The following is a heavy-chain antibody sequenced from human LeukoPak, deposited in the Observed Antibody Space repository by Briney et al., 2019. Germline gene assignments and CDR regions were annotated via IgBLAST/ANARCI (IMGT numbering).Heavy chain of an antibody. CDR3: ARDYIVATILYYMDV. D-gene: IGHD5-12*01. Sequence: GGSLRLSCAASGFTFSSYAMHWVRQAPGKGLEWVAVISYDGSNKYYADSVKGRFTISRDNAKNSLYLQMNSLRAEDTAVYYCARDYIVATILYYMDVWGKGTTVTISS. CDR1: GFTFSSYA. CDR2: ISYDGSNK. V-gene: IGHV3-30*04. J-gene: IGHJ6*03.